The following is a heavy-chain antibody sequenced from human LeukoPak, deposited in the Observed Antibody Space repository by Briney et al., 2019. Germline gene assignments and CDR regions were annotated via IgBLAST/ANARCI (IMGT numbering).Heavy chain of an antibody. J-gene: IGHJ4*02. D-gene: IGHD6-13*01. V-gene: IGHV1-18*01. CDR3: ARDKAAAEIFDY. Sequence: ASVTVSCKASGYTFTSYGISWVRQAPGQGLEWMGWISAYNGNTNYAQKLQGRVTMTTDTSTSTAYMELRSLRSDDTAVYYCARDKAAAEIFDYWGQGTLVTVSS. CDR1: GYTFTSYG. CDR2: ISAYNGNT.